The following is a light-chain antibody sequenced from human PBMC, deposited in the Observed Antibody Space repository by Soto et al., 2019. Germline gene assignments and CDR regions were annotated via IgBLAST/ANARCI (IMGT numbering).Light chain of an antibody. J-gene: IGKJ4*01. V-gene: IGKV3-15*01. Sequence: EIVMTQSPATLSVSPGERATLSCRASQSIMFSLEWYQQKPGQAPRLLISGASTRATGIPARFSGSGSGKEFTLTISSLQSEDFAVYDWQQYYDWPPLTFGGGTKVEIK. CDR3: QQYYDWPPLT. CDR1: QSIMFS. CDR2: GAS.